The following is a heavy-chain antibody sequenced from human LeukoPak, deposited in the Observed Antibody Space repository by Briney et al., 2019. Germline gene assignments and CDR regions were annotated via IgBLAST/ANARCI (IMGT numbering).Heavy chain of an antibody. V-gene: IGHV1-69*02. D-gene: IGHD3-10*01. J-gene: IGHJ6*03. CDR1: GGTFSSYT. CDR2: IIPILGIA. Sequence: ASVKVSCKASGGTFSSYTISWVRQAPGQGLEWMGRIIPILGIANYAQKFQGRVTMTRNTSISTAYMELSSLRSEDTAVYYCARGRDYYGSGSYYHYYYYYMDVWGKGTTVTVSS. CDR3: ARGRDYYGSGSYYHYYYYYMDV.